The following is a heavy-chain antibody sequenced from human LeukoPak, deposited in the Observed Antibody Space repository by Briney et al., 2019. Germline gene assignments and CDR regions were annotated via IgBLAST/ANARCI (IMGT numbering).Heavy chain of an antibody. CDR3: ARVGDDYGDYGGGNDAFDI. J-gene: IGHJ3*02. V-gene: IGHV4-61*02. CDR2: IYTSGST. Sequence: SQTLSLTCSVSGDSIRRGNYYWSWIRQPARKGLEWIGRIYTSGSTNYNPSLKSRVTISVDTSKNQFSLKLSSVTAADTAVYYCARVGDDYGDYGGGNDAFDIWGQGTMVTVSS. CDR1: GDSIRRGNYY. D-gene: IGHD4-17*01.